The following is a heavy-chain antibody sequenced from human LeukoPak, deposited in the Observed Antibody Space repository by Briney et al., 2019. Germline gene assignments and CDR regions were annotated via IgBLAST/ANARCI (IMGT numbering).Heavy chain of an antibody. J-gene: IGHJ6*03. CDR1: GFTFSSYA. D-gene: IGHD3-10*01. V-gene: IGHV3-64*01. Sequence: GGSLRLSCAASGFTFSSYAMHWVRQAPGKGLEYVSAISSNGGSTYYANSVKGRFTISRDNSKNTLYLQMGSLRAEDMAVYYCAREFGGRFNYYYMDVWGKGTTVTVSS. CDR2: ISSNGGST. CDR3: AREFGGRFNYYYMDV.